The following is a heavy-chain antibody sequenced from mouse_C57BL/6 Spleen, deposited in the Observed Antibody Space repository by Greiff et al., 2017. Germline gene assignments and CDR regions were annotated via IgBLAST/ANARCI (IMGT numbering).Heavy chain of an antibody. CDR2: IWRGGST. D-gene: IGHD1-1*01. Sequence: VQLQQSGPGLVQPSQSLSITCTVSGFSLTSYGVHWVRQSPGKGLEWLGVIWRGGSTANKAAFMSRMSITKDNSKSQFFFKMNILQADDTAIYYCAKEGYYGCSYGFAYWGQGTLVTVSA. J-gene: IGHJ3*01. CDR1: GFSLTSYG. V-gene: IGHV2-5*01. CDR3: AKEGYYGCSYGFAY.